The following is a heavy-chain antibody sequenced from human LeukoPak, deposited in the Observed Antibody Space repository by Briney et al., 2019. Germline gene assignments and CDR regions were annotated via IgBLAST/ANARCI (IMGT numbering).Heavy chain of an antibody. V-gene: IGHV4-4*07. D-gene: IGHD2-15*01. J-gene: IGHJ6*02. CDR1: GGSISSYY. CDR2: IYTSGST. CDR3: ARDPVVVAATPGDYYYGMDV. Sequence: SETLSLTCTVSGGSISSYYWSWIRQPAGKGLEWIGRIYTSGSTNYNPSLKSRVTMSVDTSKNQFSLKLSSVTAADTAVYYCARDPVVVAATPGDYYYGMDVWGQGTLVTVSS.